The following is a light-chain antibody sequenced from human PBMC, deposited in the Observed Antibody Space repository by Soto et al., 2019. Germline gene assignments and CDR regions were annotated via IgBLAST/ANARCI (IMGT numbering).Light chain of an antibody. CDR1: SSDVGSYNL. J-gene: IGLJ1*01. V-gene: IGLV2-23*01. CDR3: CSYAGSSASYV. Sequence: HSALTQPASVSGSPGQSITISCTGTSSDVGSYNLVSWYQHHPGKAPKLMIYEGTKRPSGVSNRFSASKSGNTASLTISGLQAEDEADYYCCSYAGSSASYVFGTGTKVTVL. CDR2: EGT.